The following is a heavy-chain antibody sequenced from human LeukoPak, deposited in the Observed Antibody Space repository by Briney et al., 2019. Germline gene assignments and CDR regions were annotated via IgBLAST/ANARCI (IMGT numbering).Heavy chain of an antibody. J-gene: IGHJ4*02. D-gene: IGHD4-11*01. CDR3: ARESDYSNYFDY. CDR2: ISYDGSNK. CDR1: GFTFSSYA. V-gene: IGHV3-30-3*01. Sequence: GGSLRLSCAASGFTFSSYAMHWVRQAPGKGLEWVAVISYDGSNKYYADSVKGRFTISRDNSKNTLYLQMNSLRAEDTAVYYCARESDYSNYFDYRGQGTLVTVSS.